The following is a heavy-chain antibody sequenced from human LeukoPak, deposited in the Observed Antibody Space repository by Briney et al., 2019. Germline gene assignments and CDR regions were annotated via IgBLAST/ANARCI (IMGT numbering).Heavy chain of an antibody. J-gene: IGHJ6*02. CDR2: IRSSSSYT. CDR3: AREKRDSSMVRGDHYYGMDA. D-gene: IGHD3-10*01. CDR1: GFTLSDYY. V-gene: IGHV3-11*05. Sequence: PGGSLRLSCAASGFTLSDYYMNWIRQAPGKGLEWVSYIRSSSSYTNYADSVKGRVTMSRDSAKNSLYLQMNSLRAEDTAVYYCAREKRDSSMVRGDHYYGMDAWGQGTTVTVSS.